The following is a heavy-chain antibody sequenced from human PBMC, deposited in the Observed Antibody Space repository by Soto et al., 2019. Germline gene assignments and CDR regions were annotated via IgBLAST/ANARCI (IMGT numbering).Heavy chain of an antibody. Sequence: QVQLVQSGAEVKKPGSSVKVSCKASGGTFSSYAISWVRQAPGQGLEWMGGIIPIFGTANYAQKFQGRVTITADEPTSPAYMEFGSLRAEDTAVYYCAREGEDSSGYRGDYWGQGTLVTVSS. D-gene: IGHD3-22*01. CDR2: IIPIFGTA. CDR1: GGTFSSYA. CDR3: AREGEDSSGYRGDY. J-gene: IGHJ4*02. V-gene: IGHV1-69*01.